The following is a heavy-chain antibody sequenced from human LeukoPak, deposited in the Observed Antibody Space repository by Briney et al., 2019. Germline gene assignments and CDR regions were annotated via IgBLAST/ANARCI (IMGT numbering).Heavy chain of an antibody. CDR3: ARDLSAKDDY. CDR2: IKQDGSEK. V-gene: IGHV3-7*01. CDR1: GFTFSSYW. Sequence: GGSLRLSCAASGFTFSSYWMSWVRQAPGKGLEWVASIKQDGSEKYYVDSVKGRFTISRDNTKNSLYLQMNSLRADDTAVYYCARDLSAKDDYWGQGTLVTVSS. J-gene: IGHJ4*02.